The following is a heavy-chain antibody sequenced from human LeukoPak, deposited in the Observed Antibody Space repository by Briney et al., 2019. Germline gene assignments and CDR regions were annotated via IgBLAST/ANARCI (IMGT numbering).Heavy chain of an antibody. CDR1: GFTFSDYY. CDR3: AREHSGSYYYYYYMDV. D-gene: IGHD1-26*01. J-gene: IGHJ6*03. Sequence: PGGSLRLSCAASGFTFSDYYMSWIRQAPGKGLEWVSYISSSGSTIYYADSVKGRFTISRDNAKNSLYLQMNSLRAEDTAVYYCAREHSGSYYYYYYMDVWGKGTTVTVSS. V-gene: IGHV3-11*01. CDR2: ISSSGSTI.